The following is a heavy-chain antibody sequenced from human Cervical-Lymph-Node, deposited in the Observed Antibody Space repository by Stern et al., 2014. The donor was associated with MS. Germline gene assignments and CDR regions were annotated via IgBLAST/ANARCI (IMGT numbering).Heavy chain of an antibody. CDR1: GYSFTSYW. J-gene: IGHJ3*02. V-gene: IGHV5-51*01. D-gene: IGHD3-22*01. Sequence: EVQLVESGAEVKKPGESLKISCKGSGYSFTSYWIDWVRPMPGKGLEWMGIIYPGDSDTRYSPSFQGQVTISADKSISTAYLQWSSLKASDTAMYYCASFPYDSSGYRDDAFDIWGQGTMVTVSS. CDR3: ASFPYDSSGYRDDAFDI. CDR2: IYPGDSDT.